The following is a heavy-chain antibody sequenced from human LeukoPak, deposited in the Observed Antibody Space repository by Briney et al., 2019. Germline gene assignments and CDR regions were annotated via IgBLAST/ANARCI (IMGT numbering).Heavy chain of an antibody. CDR1: GFTFSYYP. CDR3: ARQYGGSNVFDF. Sequence: GGSLRLSCAASGFTFSYYPIHWVRQAPGKGLEWVAVISDDATIKNYADSVKGRLTISRDNSKNTLYLQMNNLRVEDTAVYYCARQYGGSNVFDFWGQGTLATVSS. CDR2: ISDDATIK. D-gene: IGHD4-23*01. V-gene: IGHV3-30-3*01. J-gene: IGHJ4*02.